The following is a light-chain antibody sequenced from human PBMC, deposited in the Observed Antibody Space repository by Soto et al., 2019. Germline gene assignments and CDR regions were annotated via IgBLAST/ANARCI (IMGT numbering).Light chain of an antibody. V-gene: IGKV3-20*01. CDR2: GAS. Sequence: EIVLTQSPGTLSLSPGERATLSCRASQSVSYSYVAWFQQKPGQAPRLLIYGASSRATGIPDRFSGSGSGTDFTLTISRLEPEDFAVYYCQQYGSSPPITFGQGTRLEIK. J-gene: IGKJ5*01. CDR1: QSVSYSY. CDR3: QQYGSSPPIT.